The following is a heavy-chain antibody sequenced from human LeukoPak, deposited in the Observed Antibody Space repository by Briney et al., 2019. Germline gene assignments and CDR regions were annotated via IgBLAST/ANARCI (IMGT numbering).Heavy chain of an antibody. CDR1: VGSISSGDCY. D-gene: IGHD5-24*01. CDR2: IYLIGGT. CDR3: AREQLQKFDV. Sequence: SQSLSPTCTVSVGSISSGDCYWNWIRHTPGKSLEWIGYIYLIGGTYYNPPLTSRVSISVETPQNKLSPKRCSVTAPHTALYYCAREQLQKFDVCGQGTLVTVSS. J-gene: IGHJ4*02. V-gene: IGHV4-30-4*01.